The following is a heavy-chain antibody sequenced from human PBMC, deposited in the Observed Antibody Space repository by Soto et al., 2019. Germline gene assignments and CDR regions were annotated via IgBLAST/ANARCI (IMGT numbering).Heavy chain of an antibody. J-gene: IGHJ4*02. CDR3: ARHPGRRGGHKKYYFDY. CDR2: INPSGGST. CDR1: GYTFTSYY. D-gene: IGHD3-10*01. Sequence: ASVKVSCKASGYTFTSYYMHLVRQAPGQGLEWMGIINPSGGSTSYAQKFQGRVTMTRDTSTSTVYMELSSLRSEDTAVYYCARHPGRRGGHKKYYFDYWGQGTLVTVSS. V-gene: IGHV1-46*01.